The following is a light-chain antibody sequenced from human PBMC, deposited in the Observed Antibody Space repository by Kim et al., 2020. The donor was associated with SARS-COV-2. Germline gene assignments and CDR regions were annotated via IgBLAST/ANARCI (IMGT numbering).Light chain of an antibody. Sequence: ASVGDRVTITCRASQGISSWLAWYQQKPGKAPKLLIYKASNLESGVPSRFSGSGSGTEFTLTISSLQPDDFATYYCQQHNSYSWTFGQGTKVEIK. CDR2: KAS. CDR3: QQHNSYSWT. CDR1: QGISSW. V-gene: IGKV1-5*03. J-gene: IGKJ1*01.